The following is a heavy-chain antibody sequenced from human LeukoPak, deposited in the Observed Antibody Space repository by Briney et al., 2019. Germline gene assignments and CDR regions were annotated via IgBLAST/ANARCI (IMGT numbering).Heavy chain of an antibody. J-gene: IGHJ4*02. V-gene: IGHV3-7*03. CDR1: GFTFSSYW. CDR2: IKQDVSEK. CDR3: ARARYLTYYYDSSGYYYFFDY. D-gene: IGHD3-22*01. Sequence: PGGSLRLSCAASGFTFSSYWMSWVRQAPGKGLEWVANIKQDVSEKYYVDSVKGRFTISRDNAKNSLYLQMNSLRAEDTAVYYCARARYLTYYYDSSGYYYFFDYWGQGTLVTVSS.